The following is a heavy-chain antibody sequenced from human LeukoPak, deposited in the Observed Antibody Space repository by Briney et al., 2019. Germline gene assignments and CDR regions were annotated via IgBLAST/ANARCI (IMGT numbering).Heavy chain of an antibody. V-gene: IGHV4-59*01. D-gene: IGHD2-2*02. CDR3: ARPLYTGGFDI. J-gene: IGHJ3*02. CDR2: IYYSGST. Sequence: TSETLSLTCTVSGGSISSYYWSWIRQPPGKGLEWIGYIYYSGSTNYNPSLKSRVTISVDTSKNQFSLKLSSVTAADMAVYYCARPLYTGGFDIWGQGTMVTVSS. CDR1: GGSISSYY.